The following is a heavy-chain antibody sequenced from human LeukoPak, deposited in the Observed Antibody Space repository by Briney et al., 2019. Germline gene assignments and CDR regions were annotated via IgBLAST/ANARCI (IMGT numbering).Heavy chain of an antibody. J-gene: IGHJ5*02. V-gene: IGHV4-34*01. D-gene: IGHD6-6*01. CDR3: ARGRSIAARRRNWFDP. Sequence: KPSETLSLTCTVSGGSISSYYWSWIRQPAGKGLEWIGEINHSGSTNYNPSLKSRVTISVDTSKNQFSLKLSSVTAADTAVYYCARGRSIAARRRNWFDPWGQGTLVTVSS. CDR1: GGSISSYY. CDR2: INHSGST.